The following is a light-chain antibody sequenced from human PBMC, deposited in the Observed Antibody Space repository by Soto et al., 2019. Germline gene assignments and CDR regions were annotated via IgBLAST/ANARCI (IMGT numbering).Light chain of an antibody. J-gene: IGKJ3*01. CDR2: GAS. V-gene: IGKV3-20*01. CDR1: QSVSSSY. CDR3: QQYGSSPLFT. Sequence: EIVLTQSPGTLSLSPGERATLSCRASQSVSSSYLAWYQQKPGQAPRLLIYGASSTATGIPDRFSGSGSGPDFTLTISRLEPEDFAVYYCQQYGSSPLFTFGPGTKVDIK.